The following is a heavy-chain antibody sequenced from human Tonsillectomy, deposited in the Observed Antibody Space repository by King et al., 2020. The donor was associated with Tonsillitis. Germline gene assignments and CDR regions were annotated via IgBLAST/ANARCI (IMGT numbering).Heavy chain of an antibody. J-gene: IGHJ3*02. CDR3: AREAYSSGRCGIFDI. CDR2: LAHDGNSK. CDR1: GLTVSASI. D-gene: IGHD6-19*01. Sequence: VQLVESVGGVVQPGGALRVSCAASGLTVSASIIHWVRQAPGKGLEWVALLAHDGNSKNYAGTMRGRFTISGDNSQKTVYLQMNSLRAEDTAVYYCAREAYSSGRCGIFDIWGQGTKVTVSS. V-gene: IGHV3-30*01.